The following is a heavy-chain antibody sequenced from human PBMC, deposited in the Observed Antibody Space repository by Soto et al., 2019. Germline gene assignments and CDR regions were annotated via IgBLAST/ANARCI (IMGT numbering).Heavy chain of an antibody. CDR3: ARVDYGGNSGAGAFDI. CDR2: IIPIFGTA. CDR1: GGTFSSYA. Sequence: SVKVSCKASGGTFSSYAIGWVRQAPGQGLEWMGGIIPIFGTANYAQKFQGRVTITADESTSTAYMELSSLRSEDTAVYYCARVDYGGNSGAGAFDIWGQGTMVTVSS. J-gene: IGHJ3*02. D-gene: IGHD4-17*01. V-gene: IGHV1-69*13.